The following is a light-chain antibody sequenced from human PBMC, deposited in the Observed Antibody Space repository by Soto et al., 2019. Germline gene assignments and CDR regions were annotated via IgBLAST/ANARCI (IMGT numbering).Light chain of an antibody. J-gene: IGKJ2*01. CDR2: EAS. CDR1: QTVTDL. Sequence: QMTQSPSTLSASVGDRVTITCRSSQTVTDLVAWYQVKPGAAPKLLIYEASALESGVPSRFSGSGSGTEFALTISSLQPDDFATYFCQQYNANPYTFGPGTKIEV. V-gene: IGKV1-5*03. CDR3: QQYNANPYT.